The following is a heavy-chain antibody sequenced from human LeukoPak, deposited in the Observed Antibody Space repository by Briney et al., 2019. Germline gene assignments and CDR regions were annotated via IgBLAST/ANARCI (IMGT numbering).Heavy chain of an antibody. CDR1: GGTFSSYA. V-gene: IGHV1-69*13. Sequence: SVKVSCKASGGTFSSYAISWVRQAPGQGLEWMGGIIPILGTANYAQKFQGRVTITADESTSTAYMELSSLRSEDTAVYYCARSEAMDYYFDYWGQGTLVTVSS. J-gene: IGHJ4*02. CDR2: IIPILGTA. CDR3: ARSEAMDYYFDY. D-gene: IGHD5-18*01.